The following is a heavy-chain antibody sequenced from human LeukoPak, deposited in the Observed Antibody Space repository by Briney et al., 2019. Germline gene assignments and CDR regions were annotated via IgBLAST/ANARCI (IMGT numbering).Heavy chain of an antibody. CDR3: ARNVRPSYDIWP. D-gene: IGHD3-9*01. J-gene: IGHJ5*02. CDR2: ISSSGSTI. V-gene: IGHV3-11*01. Sequence: GGSLRLSCAASGFTFSDYYMSWIRQAPGKGLEWVSYISSSGSTIYYADSVKGRFTISRDNAKNSLYLQMNSLRAEDTAVYYYARNVRPSYDIWPWGQGTLVTVSS. CDR1: GFTFSDYY.